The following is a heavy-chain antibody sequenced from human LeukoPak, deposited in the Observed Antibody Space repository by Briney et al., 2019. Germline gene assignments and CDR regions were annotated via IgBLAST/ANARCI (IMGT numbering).Heavy chain of an antibody. Sequence: PSETLSLTCTVSGGSVSSYYWSWIRQPPGKGLEWIGYIYYSGHTTYNSSLKSRVTISVDTSKNQFSLKLSSVTAADTAVYYCARAGSYFYYGMDVWAQGTTVTVPS. V-gene: IGHV4-59*02. CDR2: IYYSGHT. CDR1: GGSVSSYY. CDR3: ARAGSYFYYGMDV. J-gene: IGHJ6*02.